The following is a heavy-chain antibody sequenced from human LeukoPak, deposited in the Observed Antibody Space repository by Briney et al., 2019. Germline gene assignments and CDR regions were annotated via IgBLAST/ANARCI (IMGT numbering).Heavy chain of an antibody. CDR1: GYTFSDYY. CDR2: INPNSGGT. D-gene: IGHD3-10*01. J-gene: IGHJ4*02. CDR3: AREEGEWFGELFLPFKY. Sequence: ASVTVSCKASGYTFSDYYMHWVRQAPGQGLEWMGWINPNSGGTKYAQKFQGRVTMTRDTPINTAYMELSRLRSDDTAVYYCAREEGEWFGELFLPFKYWGQGTLVTVSS. V-gene: IGHV1-2*02.